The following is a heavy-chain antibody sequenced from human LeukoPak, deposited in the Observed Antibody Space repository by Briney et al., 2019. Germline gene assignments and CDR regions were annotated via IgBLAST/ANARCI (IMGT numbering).Heavy chain of an antibody. CDR2: ISGGGDST. CDR1: GFTFNSYA. J-gene: IGHJ4*02. Sequence: QPGGSLGLSCAASGFTFNSYAMTWVRQAPGKGLEWVSAISGGGDSTHYADSVKGRFTISRDNSKNTLYLQMNSLRAEDTAVYYRAKGVGGNCYSGVHYWGQGTLVTVSS. CDR3: AKGVGGNCYSGVHY. V-gene: IGHV3-23*01. D-gene: IGHD2-15*01.